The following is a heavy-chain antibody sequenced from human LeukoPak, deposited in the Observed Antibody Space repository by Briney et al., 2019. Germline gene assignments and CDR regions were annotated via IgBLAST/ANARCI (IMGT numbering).Heavy chain of an antibody. CDR2: MNPHSGNT. D-gene: IGHD3-22*01. V-gene: IGHV1-8*03. Sequence: ASVKVSCKASGYTFTSYDINWVRQATGQGLEWMGWMNPHSGNTGYAQNFQGRVTIIRNTSISTAYMELSSLRSEDTAVYYCARGTWPEGLLPYDGSLGAFDIWGQGTMVTVSS. CDR1: GYTFTSYD. CDR3: ARGTWPEGLLPYDGSLGAFDI. J-gene: IGHJ3*02.